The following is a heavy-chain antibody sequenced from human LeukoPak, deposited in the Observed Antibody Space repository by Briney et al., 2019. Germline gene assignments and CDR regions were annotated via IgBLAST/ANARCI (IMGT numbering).Heavy chain of an antibody. CDR2: ISISSTYI. CDR3: VRDMWGTYYFDY. CDR1: GFTFSSYA. D-gene: IGHD1-14*01. Sequence: GGSLRLSCAASGFTFSSYAMTWVRQAPGKGLEWVSSISISSTYINYADSVKGRFTTSRDNAWNSLYLQMDNLRAEDTAVYYCVRDMWGTYYFDYWGQGTVVTVSS. V-gene: IGHV3-21*06. J-gene: IGHJ4*02.